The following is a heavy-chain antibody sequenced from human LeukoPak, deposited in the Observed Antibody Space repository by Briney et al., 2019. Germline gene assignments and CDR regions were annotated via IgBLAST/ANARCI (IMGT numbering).Heavy chain of an antibody. CDR2: IRESGGGT. V-gene: IGHV3-23*01. D-gene: IGHD3-3*01. CDR3: AMRGIVIQRFLVLGFHKEAYYFDS. CDR1: GITVSNYG. Sequence: GGSLRLSCVVSGITVSNYGMNWVRQAPGKGLEWVSGIRESGGGTNYADSVKGRFTISRDNSMNTVYLQMNSLRAEDTAVYFCAMRGIVIQRFLVLGFHKEAYYFDSWGQGVLVTVSS. J-gene: IGHJ4*02.